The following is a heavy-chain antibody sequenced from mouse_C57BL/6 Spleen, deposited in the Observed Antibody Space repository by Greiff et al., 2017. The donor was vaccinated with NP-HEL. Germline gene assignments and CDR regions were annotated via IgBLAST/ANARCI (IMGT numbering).Heavy chain of an antibody. CDR1: GYTFTDYE. V-gene: IGHV1-15*01. Sequence: VQLVESGAELVRPGASVTLSCKASGYTFTDYEMHWVKQTPVHGLEWIGAIDPETGGTAYNQKFKGKAILTADKSSSTAYMELRSLTSEDSAVYYCTSIYYGYDEDFDYWGQGTTLTVSS. J-gene: IGHJ2*01. D-gene: IGHD2-2*01. CDR2: IDPETGGT. CDR3: TSIYYGYDEDFDY.